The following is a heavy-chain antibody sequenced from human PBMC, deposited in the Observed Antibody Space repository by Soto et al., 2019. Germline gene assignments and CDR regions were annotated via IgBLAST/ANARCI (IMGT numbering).Heavy chain of an antibody. D-gene: IGHD4-17*01. CDR3: ARDWDYGDYYYGMDV. Sequence: SVKVSCKASGGTFSSYAISWVRQAPGQGLEWMGGIIPIFGTANYAQKFQGRVTITADESTSTAYMELSSLRSEDTAVYYCARDWDYGDYYYGMDVWGQGTTVTVSS. CDR1: GGTFSSYA. J-gene: IGHJ6*02. CDR2: IIPIFGTA. V-gene: IGHV1-69*13.